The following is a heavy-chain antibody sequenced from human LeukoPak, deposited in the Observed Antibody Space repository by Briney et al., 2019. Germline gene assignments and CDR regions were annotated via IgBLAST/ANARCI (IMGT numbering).Heavy chain of an antibody. V-gene: IGHV3-23*01. CDR1: GFTFSSYA. CDR3: AKAPRIAAAEGYYFDY. Sequence: GGSLRLSCAASGFTFSSYAMSWVRQAPGKGLEWVSAIIGSGSSTYYADSVKGRFTISRDNSKNTLFLQMNSLRAEDTAVYYCAKAPRIAAAEGYYFDYWGQGTLVTVSS. J-gene: IGHJ4*02. CDR2: IIGSGSST. D-gene: IGHD6-13*01.